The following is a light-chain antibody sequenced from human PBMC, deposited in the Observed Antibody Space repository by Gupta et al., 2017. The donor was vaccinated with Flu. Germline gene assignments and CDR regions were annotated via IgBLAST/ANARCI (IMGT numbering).Light chain of an antibody. V-gene: IGKV3-15*01. Sequence: EIVMTQSPATLSVSPGERATLFCTASQSVSSNLAWYQQKPGQAPRLLIYDTSTRATGIPARFSGSGSGTEFILTISSLQSEDFAVYYCQQYNNWPGLTFGGGTKVDFK. J-gene: IGKJ4*01. CDR2: DTS. CDR1: QSVSSN. CDR3: QQYNNWPGLT.